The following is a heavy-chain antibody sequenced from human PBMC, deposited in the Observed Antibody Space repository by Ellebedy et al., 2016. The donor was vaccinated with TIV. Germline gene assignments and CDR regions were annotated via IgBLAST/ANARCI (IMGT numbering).Heavy chain of an antibody. Sequence: AASVKVSCKTSGYIFPNYGISWVRQAPGQGLEWMGWISVNNGNTNYAQKVQDRVTMTTDTSTSTAYMELRSLRSDDTAVYYCARRDCNGGSCYHFDFWGQGTLVTVSS. CDR2: ISVNNGNT. CDR3: ARRDCNGGSCYHFDF. CDR1: GYIFPNYG. V-gene: IGHV1-18*01. D-gene: IGHD2-15*01. J-gene: IGHJ4*02.